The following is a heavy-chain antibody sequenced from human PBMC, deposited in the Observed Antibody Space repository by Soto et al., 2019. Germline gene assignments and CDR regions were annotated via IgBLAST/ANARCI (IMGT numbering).Heavy chain of an antibody. V-gene: IGHV3-33*01. J-gene: IGHJ4*02. CDR3: ARESSNWNYGRFDY. CDR2: IWYDGSNK. CDR1: GFTFSSYG. Sequence: GGSLRLSCAASGFTFSSYGMHWVRQAPGKGLEWVAVIWYDGSNKYYADSVKGRFTISRDNSKNTLYLQMNSLRAEDTAVYYCARESSNWNYGRFDYWGQGTLVTVSS. D-gene: IGHD1-7*01.